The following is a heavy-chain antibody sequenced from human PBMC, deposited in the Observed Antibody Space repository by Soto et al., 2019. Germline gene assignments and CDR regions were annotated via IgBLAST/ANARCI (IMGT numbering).Heavy chain of an antibody. CDR3: ARKIGDYPDYFDY. V-gene: IGHV1-2*02. CDR2: INPNSGGT. D-gene: IGHD2-21*01. Sequence: ASVKVSCKVSGYTFTGYYMHWVRQAPGQGLEWMGWINPNSGGTNYAQKFQGRVTMTRDTSISTAYMELSRLRSDDTAVYYCARKIGDYPDYFDYWGQGTLVTVPQ. CDR1: GYTFTGYY. J-gene: IGHJ4*02.